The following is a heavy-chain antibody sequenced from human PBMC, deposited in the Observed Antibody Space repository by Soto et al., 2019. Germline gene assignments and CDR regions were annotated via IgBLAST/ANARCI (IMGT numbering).Heavy chain of an antibody. V-gene: IGHV4-59*01. D-gene: IGHD3-22*01. CDR3: ARVFTDSSGYYQHFDY. CDR2: IYYSGST. J-gene: IGHJ4*02. Sequence: QVQLQESGPGLVKPSETLSLTCTVSGDSISSYYWSWVRQPPGKGLEWIGYIYYSGSTNYNPSLKTRVTMSVDAPTNLFCLELSSVPAADTAVYYCARVFTDSSGYYQHFDYWGQGTLVVVSS. CDR1: GDSISSYY.